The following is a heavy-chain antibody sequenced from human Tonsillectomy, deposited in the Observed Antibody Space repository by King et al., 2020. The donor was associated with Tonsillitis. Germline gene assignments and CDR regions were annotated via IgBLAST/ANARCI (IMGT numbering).Heavy chain of an antibody. V-gene: IGHV3-48*03. CDR1: GFTFSSYE. D-gene: IGHD4-17*01. J-gene: IGHJ4*02. CDR3: AREPIYGDYFDY. CDR2: ISSSGSTI. Sequence: VQLVESGGGLVQPGGSLRLSCAASGFTFSSYEINWVRQAPGKGLEWVSYISSSGSTIYYADSVKGRFTISRDNAKNSLDLQMNSLRAEDTAVYYCAREPIYGDYFDYWGQGTLVTVSS.